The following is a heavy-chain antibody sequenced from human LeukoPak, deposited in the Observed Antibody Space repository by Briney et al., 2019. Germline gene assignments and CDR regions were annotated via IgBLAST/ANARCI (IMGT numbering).Heavy chain of an antibody. D-gene: IGHD3-16*01. Sequence: PGGSLRLSCAASGFMFSSYWMSWVRQAPGKGLEWVANIKQDRSEKYYVDSVKGRFTISRDNAKNSLYLQMNSLRAEDTAVYYCARADRLGAALLASFDYWGQGTLVTVSS. CDR3: ARADRLGAALLASFDY. CDR1: GFMFSSYW. J-gene: IGHJ4*02. V-gene: IGHV3-7*01. CDR2: IKQDRSEK.